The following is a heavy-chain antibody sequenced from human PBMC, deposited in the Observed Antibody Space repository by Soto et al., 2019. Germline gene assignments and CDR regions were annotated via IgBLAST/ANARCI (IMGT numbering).Heavy chain of an antibody. V-gene: IGHV3-23*01. J-gene: IGHJ4*02. Sequence: PGGSLRLSCAASGFSFSTYAMSWVRQAPGKGLEWVSALSGSGDKTYYAGSVKGRFTISRDNSKNTLYLQMSSLRAEDTAVYYCAKERYSSGYFDYWGQGALVTVSS. D-gene: IGHD6-19*01. CDR2: LSGSGDKT. CDR3: AKERYSSGYFDY. CDR1: GFSFSTYA.